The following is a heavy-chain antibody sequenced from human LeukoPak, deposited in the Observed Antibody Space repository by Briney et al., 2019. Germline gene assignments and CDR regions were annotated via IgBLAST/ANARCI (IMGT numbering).Heavy chain of an antibody. Sequence: GGSLRLSCAASGFTFSSYAMHWVRQAPGKGLEWVAVISYDGSNKYYADSVKGRFTISRDNSKNTLYLQMNSLRAEDTAVYYCAKSPLGYSSGSNWFDPWGQGTLVTVSS. D-gene: IGHD6-19*01. V-gene: IGHV3-30-3*02. J-gene: IGHJ5*02. CDR1: GFTFSSYA. CDR3: AKSPLGYSSGSNWFDP. CDR2: ISYDGSNK.